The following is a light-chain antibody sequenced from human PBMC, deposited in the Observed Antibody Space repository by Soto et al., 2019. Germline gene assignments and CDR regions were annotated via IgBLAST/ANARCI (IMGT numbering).Light chain of an antibody. CDR2: GAY. CDR3: KHYNDWLRE. J-gene: IGKJ1*01. CDR1: QSVSTD. Sequence: DIVVPQSPVTLSASPGESATLSCRASQSVSTDLAWYQQRPGQAPRLLLYGAYIRAAVIPARFSGSGPGAKFTLTIRSLVFEDIAIYFCKHYNDWLREFRQGT. V-gene: IGKV3-15*01.